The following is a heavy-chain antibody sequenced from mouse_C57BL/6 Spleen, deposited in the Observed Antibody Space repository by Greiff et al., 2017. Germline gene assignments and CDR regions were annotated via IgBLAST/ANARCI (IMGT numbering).Heavy chain of an antibody. CDR2: IDPSASET. V-gene: IGHV1-52*01. CDR3: ARYYYCSTYWYFDV. Sequence: QVQLQQPGAELVRPGSSVKLSCKASGYTFTSYWMHWVKQRPIQGLEWIGNIDPSASETHYNQKFKDKATLTVDKSSSTAYMQLSSLSSEDSAVDYCARYYYCSTYWYFDVWGTGTTVTVSS. J-gene: IGHJ1*03. D-gene: IGHD1-1*01. CDR1: GYTFTSYW.